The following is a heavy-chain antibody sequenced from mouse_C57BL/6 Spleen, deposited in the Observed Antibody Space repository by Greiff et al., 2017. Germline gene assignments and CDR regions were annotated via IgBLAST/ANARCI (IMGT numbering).Heavy chain of an antibody. D-gene: IGHD1-1*01. Sequence: VQLQQSGAELARPGASVKLSCKASGYTFTSYGISWVKQRTGQGLEWIGEIYPRSGNTYYNEKFKGKATLTADKSSSTAYMELRSLTSEDSAVYFCARPADYYGSSYFDCWGQGTTLTVSS. CDR3: ARPADYYGSSYFDC. J-gene: IGHJ2*01. V-gene: IGHV1-81*01. CDR2: IYPRSGNT. CDR1: GYTFTSYG.